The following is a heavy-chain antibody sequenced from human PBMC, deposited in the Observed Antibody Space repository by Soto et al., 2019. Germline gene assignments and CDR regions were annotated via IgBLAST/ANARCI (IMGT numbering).Heavy chain of an antibody. V-gene: IGHV1-69*13. CDR2: IIPIFETA. Sequence: ASVKVSCKASGGTFSSYAISWVRQAPGQGLEWMGRIIPIFETADYAQKFLGRVTITADESTSTAYMELSDLRSEDTAVYYCASPSRQSYYDSSGYFPFDYWGQGTLVTVSS. CDR1: GGTFSSYA. CDR3: ASPSRQSYYDSSGYFPFDY. J-gene: IGHJ4*02. D-gene: IGHD3-22*01.